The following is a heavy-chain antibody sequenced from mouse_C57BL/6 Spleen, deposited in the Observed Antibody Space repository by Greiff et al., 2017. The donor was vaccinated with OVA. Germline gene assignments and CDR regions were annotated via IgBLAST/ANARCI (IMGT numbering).Heavy chain of an antibody. Sequence: EVHLVESGEGLVKPGGSLKLSCAASGFTFSSYAMPWVRQTPGNRLEWVAYISSGGDYISYADTVKGRFTISRDNARNTLYLQMSSLKSEDTAMYYCTRDRDGYYQLWGQGTTLTVSS. J-gene: IGHJ2*01. CDR1: GFTFSSYA. CDR3: TRDRDGYYQL. V-gene: IGHV5-9-1*02. D-gene: IGHD2-3*01. CDR2: ISSGGDYI.